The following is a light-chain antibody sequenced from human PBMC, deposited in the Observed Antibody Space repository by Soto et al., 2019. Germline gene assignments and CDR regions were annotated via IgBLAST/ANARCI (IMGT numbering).Light chain of an antibody. CDR1: QSVSSSY. CDR3: QQYGSSPLT. V-gene: IGKV3-20*01. J-gene: IGKJ4*01. CDR2: AAS. Sequence: IVMTQSPATLSVSPGERATLSCRASQSVSSSYLAWYQQKPGQAPRLLIYAASSRATGIPDRFSGSGSGTDFTLTISRLEPEDFAVYYCQQYGSSPLTFGGGTKVEIK.